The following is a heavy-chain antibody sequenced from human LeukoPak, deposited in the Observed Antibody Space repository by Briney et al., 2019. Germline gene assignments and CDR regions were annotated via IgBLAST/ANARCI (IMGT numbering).Heavy chain of an antibody. CDR3: ARDPDDYGDDGWFDP. CDR1: GYTFTGYY. Sequence: ASVKVSCKASGYTFTGYYMHWVRQAPGQGLEWMGWINPNSGGTNYAQKFQGRVTMTWDTSISTAYMELSRLRSDDTAVYYCARDPDDYGDDGWFDPWGQGTLVTVSS. D-gene: IGHD4-17*01. V-gene: IGHV1-2*02. J-gene: IGHJ5*02. CDR2: INPNSGGT.